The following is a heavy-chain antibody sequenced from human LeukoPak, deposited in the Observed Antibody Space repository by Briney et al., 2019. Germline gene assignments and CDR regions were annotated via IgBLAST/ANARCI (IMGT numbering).Heavy chain of an antibody. CDR3: SRGLDSRKLGY. V-gene: IGHV4-31*03. J-gene: IGHJ4*02. D-gene: IGHD3-22*01. CDR1: RASFNSDDQY. Sequence: PSQTLSLTCTVSRASFNSDDQYWNWIRHSPGKGLEWIGSIHPSGMLYNNPSLESRVTMSRDTSKNQFSLNLNSVTAAHTAVYFCSRGLDSRKLGYWGQGILVTVSS. CDR2: IHPSGML.